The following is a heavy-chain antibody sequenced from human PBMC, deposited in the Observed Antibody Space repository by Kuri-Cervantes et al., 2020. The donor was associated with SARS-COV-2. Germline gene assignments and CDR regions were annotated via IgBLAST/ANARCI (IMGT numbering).Heavy chain of an antibody. CDR1: GFTFSNYV. CDR3: ARGAANYHYMDV. V-gene: IGHV3-33*08. Sequence: GESLKISCVASGFTFSNYVIHWVRQAPGKGLEWVAVIWYDGENEYYAGSVKGRFTISRDNSKNTVSLHMNSLRAEDTAMNYCARGAANYHYMDVWGKGTTVTVSS. CDR2: IWYDGENE. D-gene: IGHD3-16*01. J-gene: IGHJ6*03.